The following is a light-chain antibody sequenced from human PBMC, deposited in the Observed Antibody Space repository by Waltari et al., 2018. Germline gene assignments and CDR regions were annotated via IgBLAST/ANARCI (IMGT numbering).Light chain of an antibody. Sequence: QSALTQPASVPGSPGQSITIPCTGSSFDVANYNLVSWYQHHPGKAPKLMIYEDAKRPSGVSNRFSGSKSGNTASLTISGLQAEDEADYYCCSYAGSWVFGGGTKLTVL. CDR2: EDA. CDR1: SFDVANYNL. V-gene: IGLV2-23*01. CDR3: CSYAGSWV. J-gene: IGLJ3*02.